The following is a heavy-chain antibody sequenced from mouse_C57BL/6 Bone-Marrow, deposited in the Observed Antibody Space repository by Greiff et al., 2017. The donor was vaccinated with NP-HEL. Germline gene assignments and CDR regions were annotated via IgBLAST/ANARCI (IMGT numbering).Heavy chain of an antibody. D-gene: IGHD2-1*01. CDR3: ASFYYGRSYFDY. CDR2: IWSGGST. Sequence: VKLVESGPGLVQPSQSLSITCTVSGFSLTSYGVHWVRQSPGKGLEWLGVIWSGGSTDYNAAFISRLSISKDNSKSQVFFKMNSLQADDTAIYYCASFYYGRSYFDYWGQGTTLTVSS. CDR1: GFSLTSYG. J-gene: IGHJ2*01. V-gene: IGHV2-2*01.